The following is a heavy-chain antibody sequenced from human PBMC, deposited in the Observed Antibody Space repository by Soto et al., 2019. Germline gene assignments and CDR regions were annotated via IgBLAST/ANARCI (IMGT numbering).Heavy chain of an antibody. Sequence: SVKVSCKASGGTFSSYAVSWVRQAPGQGLEWMGGIIPIFGTANYAQKFQGRVTITADESTSTAYMELSSLRSEDTAVYYCASLKGHYYYYGMDVWGQGTTVTVSS. V-gene: IGHV1-69*13. CDR3: ASLKGHYYYYGMDV. CDR2: IIPIFGTA. J-gene: IGHJ6*02. CDR1: GGTFSSYA.